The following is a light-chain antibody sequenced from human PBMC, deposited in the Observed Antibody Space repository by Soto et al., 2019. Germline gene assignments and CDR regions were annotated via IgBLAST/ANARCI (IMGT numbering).Light chain of an antibody. CDR3: QQYNSPIT. CDR2: DAS. J-gene: IGKJ5*01. Sequence: DIQMTQFPSPLSASVGDRVIITCRARQSISTWLDWYQQKQVNAPKLLIDDASNLESGVPSRFSGSGSGTEFTLTISSLQPDDFATYYCQQYNSPITFGQGTRLEIK. CDR1: QSISTW. V-gene: IGKV1-5*01.